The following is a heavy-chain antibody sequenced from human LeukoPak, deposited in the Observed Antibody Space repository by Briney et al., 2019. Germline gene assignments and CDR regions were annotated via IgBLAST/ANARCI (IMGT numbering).Heavy chain of an antibody. V-gene: IGHV3-53*01. J-gene: IGHJ6*03. CDR3: ASSRRQDYYYYMDV. Sequence: GGSLRLSCAAPGFTVSSNYMSWVRQAPGKGLEWVSVIYSGGSTYYADSVKGRFTISRDNSKNTLYLQMNSLRAEDTAVYYCASSRRQDYYYYMDVWGKGTTVTVSS. CDR2: IYSGGST. CDR1: GFTVSSNY.